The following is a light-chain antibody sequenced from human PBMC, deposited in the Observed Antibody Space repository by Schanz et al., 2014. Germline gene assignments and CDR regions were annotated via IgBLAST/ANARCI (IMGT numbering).Light chain of an antibody. J-gene: IGKJ4*01. Sequence: EVVLTQSPGTLSLSPGERATLSCRASQSVSGRYLAWYQQKPGQAPRLLISDASDRATGIPARFSGSGSGTDFTLTISSLEPEDFAVYYCQQRSTWFSFGGGTRVEIK. CDR1: QSVSGRY. CDR3: QQRSTWFS. CDR2: DAS. V-gene: IGKV3D-20*02.